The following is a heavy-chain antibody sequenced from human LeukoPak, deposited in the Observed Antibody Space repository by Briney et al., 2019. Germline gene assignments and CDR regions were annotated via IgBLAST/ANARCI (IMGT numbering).Heavy chain of an antibody. V-gene: IGHV4-39*01. Sequence: SETLSLTCTVSGGSISSSSYYWGWIRQPPGKGLEWIGSIYYSGSTYYNPSLKSRVTISVDTSKNQFSLKLSSVTAADTAVYYCARHVVVTASPLDYWGQGTLVTVSS. CDR2: IYYSGST. J-gene: IGHJ4*02. CDR1: GGSISSSSYY. CDR3: ARHVVVTASPLDY. D-gene: IGHD2-21*02.